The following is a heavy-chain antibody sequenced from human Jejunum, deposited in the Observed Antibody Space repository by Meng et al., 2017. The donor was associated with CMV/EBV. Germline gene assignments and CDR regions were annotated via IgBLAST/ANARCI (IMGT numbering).Heavy chain of an antibody. Sequence: QVQLQESGPGLVKPSQTLTLTCLFSGYSISSDDHYWSWIRQPPGKGLEWIGYTFYSGRIYYNPSLKSRLTISVDTSKNHFSLTLTSVTAADTAVYYCARSSMISGVGYTNWFDPWGQGTLVTVSS. V-gene: IGHV4-30-4*08. CDR2: TFYSGRI. CDR1: GYSISSDDHY. J-gene: IGHJ5*02. CDR3: ARSSMISGVGYTNWFDP. D-gene: IGHD3-10*01.